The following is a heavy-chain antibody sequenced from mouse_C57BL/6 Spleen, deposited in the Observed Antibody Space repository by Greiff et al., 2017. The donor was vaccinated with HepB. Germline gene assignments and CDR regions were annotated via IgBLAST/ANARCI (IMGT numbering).Heavy chain of an antibody. Sequence: VQLQQSGAELVRPGASVKLSCKASGYTFTDYYINWVKQRPGQGLEWIARIYPGSGNTYYNEKFKGKATLTAEKSSSTAYMQLSSLTSEDSAVYFCARHNYGSREAMDYWGQGTSVTVSS. V-gene: IGHV1-76*01. CDR1: GYTFTDYY. CDR2: IYPGSGNT. CDR3: ARHNYGSREAMDY. D-gene: IGHD1-1*01. J-gene: IGHJ4*01.